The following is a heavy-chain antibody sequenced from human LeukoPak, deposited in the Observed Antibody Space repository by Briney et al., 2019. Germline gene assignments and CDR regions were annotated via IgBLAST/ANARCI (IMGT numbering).Heavy chain of an antibody. CDR2: IYYSGST. D-gene: IGHD3-22*01. V-gene: IGHV4-39*07. J-gene: IGHJ4*02. Sequence: SETLSLTCTVSGSSVSSDTYYWGWIRQPPGKGLEWIVSIYYSGSTYYNPSLKSRVTISVDTSKNQFSLKLSSVTAADTAVYYCAREGPDSSGYYYLVYYPSGYFDYWGQGTLVTVSS. CDR1: GSSVSSDTYY. CDR3: AREGPDSSGYYYLVYYPSGYFDY.